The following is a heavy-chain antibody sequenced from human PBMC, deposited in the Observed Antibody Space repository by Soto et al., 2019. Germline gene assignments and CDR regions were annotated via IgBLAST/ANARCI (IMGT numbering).Heavy chain of an antibody. CDR1: GFAFTNVW. CDR3: NTYDFGGAHPPL. J-gene: IGHJ4*02. D-gene: IGHD3-3*01. Sequence: QLVESGGGLVKPGGSLALSCAGSGFAFTNVWLHWVRQAPGKGLEWVGRIKSKPDGETTDYAAPVKSRLTISRDDSTNTLYLQMNSLQTEDSGLYYCNTYDFGGAHPPLWGQGNLVTVSS. V-gene: IGHV3-15*07. CDR2: IKSKPDGETT.